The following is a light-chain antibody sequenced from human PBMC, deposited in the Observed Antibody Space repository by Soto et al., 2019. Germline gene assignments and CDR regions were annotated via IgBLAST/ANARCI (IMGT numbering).Light chain of an antibody. CDR2: SVS. CDR1: QSVSRN. V-gene: IGKV3-15*01. J-gene: IGKJ1*01. CDR3: QQYYYWPPWT. Sequence: EIVMTQSPATLAVSPGERVTLFCRASQSVSRNLAWHQQKPGQAPRLLIYSVSNRATGVPARFSGSGSGTEFTLTISSLQSEDFAVYYCQQYYYWPPWTFGQGTKVDIK.